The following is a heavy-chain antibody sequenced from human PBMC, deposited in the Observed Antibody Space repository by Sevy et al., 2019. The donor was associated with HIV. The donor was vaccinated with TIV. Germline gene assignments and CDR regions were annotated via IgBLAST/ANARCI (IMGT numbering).Heavy chain of an antibody. Sequence: ASVKVSCKASGGTFSSYAISWVRQAPGQGLEWMGGIIPIFGTANYAQKFQGRVTITADESTSTAYMELSSLRSEDTAVYYCAREGITMVRGVIKALSWFDPWGQGTLVTVSS. J-gene: IGHJ5*02. V-gene: IGHV1-69*13. CDR1: GGTFSSYA. CDR3: AREGITMVRGVIKALSWFDP. D-gene: IGHD3-10*01. CDR2: IIPIFGTA.